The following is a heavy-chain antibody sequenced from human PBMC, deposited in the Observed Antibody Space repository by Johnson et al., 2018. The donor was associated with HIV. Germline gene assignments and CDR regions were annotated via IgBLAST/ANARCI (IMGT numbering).Heavy chain of an antibody. CDR2: IRYDGSNT. V-gene: IGHV3-33*08. J-gene: IGHJ3*02. CDR1: GFTFSSYA. CDR3: PSLAVAGTLISAFDI. D-gene: IGHD6-19*01. Sequence: QVQLVESGGGVVQPGRSLRLSCAASGFTFSSYAMHWVRQAPGKGLAWVAFIRYDGSNTYYADSVKGRFTISRDNSENTLYLQMNSLRADDTAVYYCPSLAVAGTLISAFDIWGQGTMVTVSS.